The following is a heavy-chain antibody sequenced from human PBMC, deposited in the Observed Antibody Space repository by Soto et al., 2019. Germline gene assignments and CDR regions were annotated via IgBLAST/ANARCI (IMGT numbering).Heavy chain of an antibody. CDR2: ISYSGST. D-gene: IGHD1-26*01. J-gene: IGHJ6*02. V-gene: IGHV4-59*01. CDR1: GASITTYY. Sequence: PSETLSLTCTVSGASITTYYWSWIRQPPGKGLEWIGYISYSGSTDYNPSLKSRVTISFDASKNQISLQVRSATAADTAVYYCARAVVGATTYYYYGMDVWGQGTTVTVSS. CDR3: ARAVVGATTYYYYGMDV.